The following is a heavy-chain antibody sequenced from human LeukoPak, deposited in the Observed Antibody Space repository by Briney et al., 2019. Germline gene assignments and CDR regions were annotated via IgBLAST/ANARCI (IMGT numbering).Heavy chain of an antibody. CDR1: GFTFSSYS. J-gene: IGHJ4*02. CDR2: ISSSSSYI. Sequence: GGSLRLSCAASGFTFSSYSMNWVRQAPGKGLEWVSSISSSSSYIYYADSVKGRFTISRDNAKNSLYLRMNSLRAEDTAVYYCARSSVPAAEIDYWGQGTLVTVSS. D-gene: IGHD2-2*01. V-gene: IGHV3-21*01. CDR3: ARSSVPAAEIDY.